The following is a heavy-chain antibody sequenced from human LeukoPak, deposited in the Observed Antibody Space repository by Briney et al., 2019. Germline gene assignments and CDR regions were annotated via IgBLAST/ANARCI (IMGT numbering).Heavy chain of an antibody. CDR2: ISYDGSNK. J-gene: IGHJ4*02. Sequence: GGSLRLSCAASGFTFSSYAMHWVRQAPGKGLEWVAVISYDGSNKYYADSVKGRFTISRDNSKNTLYLQMNSLRPDDTAFYFCVKDWGPRSASGSSYFDSWGQGTLVTVSS. V-gene: IGHV3-30*04. CDR1: GFTFSSYA. CDR3: VKDWGPRSASGSSYFDS. D-gene: IGHD3-10*01.